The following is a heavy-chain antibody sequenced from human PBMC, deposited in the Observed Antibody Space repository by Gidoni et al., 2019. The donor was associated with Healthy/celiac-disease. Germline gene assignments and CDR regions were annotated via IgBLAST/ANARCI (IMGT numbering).Heavy chain of an antibody. Sequence: QVQLVQSGAEVKKPGSSVKVSFKASGGTFSSYTISWVRQAPGQGIEWMGRIIPILGIANYAQKFQGRVTITADKSTSTAYMELSSLRSEDTAVYYCARGMGWERDWGQGTLVTVSS. CDR3: ARGMGWERD. V-gene: IGHV1-69*02. CDR2: IIPILGIA. J-gene: IGHJ4*02. D-gene: IGHD1-26*01. CDR1: GGTFSSYT.